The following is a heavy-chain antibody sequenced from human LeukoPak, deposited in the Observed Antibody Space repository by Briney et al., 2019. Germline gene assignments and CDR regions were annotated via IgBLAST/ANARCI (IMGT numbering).Heavy chain of an antibody. Sequence: GSSVKVSCKASGGTFISYAISWVRQAPGQGLEWMGGIIPIFGTANYAQKFQGRVTITADESTSTAYMELSSLRSEDTAVYYCARDATSERRVVPTLDYWGQGTLVTVSS. CDR1: GGTFISYA. CDR3: ARDATSERRVVPTLDY. CDR2: IIPIFGTA. J-gene: IGHJ4*02. V-gene: IGHV1-69*01. D-gene: IGHD1-1*01.